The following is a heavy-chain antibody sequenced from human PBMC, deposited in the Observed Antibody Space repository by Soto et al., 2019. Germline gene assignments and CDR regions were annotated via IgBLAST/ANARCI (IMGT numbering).Heavy chain of an antibody. V-gene: IGHV3-33*01. Sequence: GGSLRLSCAASGFTFSNYGMHWVRQAPGKGLEWVAVIWYDGGNKYYADSVKGRFTISRDNSKNTLYLQMNSLRAEDTALYYCARETGIPYHIGWYGFDYWGQGTLVTVSS. CDR3: ARETGIPYHIGWYGFDY. J-gene: IGHJ4*02. D-gene: IGHD6-19*01. CDR1: GFTFSNYG. CDR2: IWYDGGNK.